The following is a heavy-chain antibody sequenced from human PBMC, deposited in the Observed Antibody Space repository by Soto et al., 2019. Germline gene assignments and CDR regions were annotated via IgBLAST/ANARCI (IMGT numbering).Heavy chain of an antibody. CDR3: AREYSSSWTMITYYYYYGMDV. D-gene: IGHD6-13*01. CDR2: IKQDGSEK. Sequence: GGSLRLSCAASGFTFSSYWMSWFRQAPGKGLEWVANIKQDGSEKYYVDSVKGRFTISRDNAKNSLYLQMNSLRAEDTAVYYCAREYSSSWTMITYYYYYGMDVWGQGTTVTVSS. J-gene: IGHJ6*02. CDR1: GFTFSSYW. V-gene: IGHV3-7*05.